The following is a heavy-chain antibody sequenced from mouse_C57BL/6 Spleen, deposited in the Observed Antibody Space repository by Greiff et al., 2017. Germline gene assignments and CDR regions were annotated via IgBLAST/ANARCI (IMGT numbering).Heavy chain of an antibody. CDR1: GYTFTDHT. CDR3: ARVSPTGAPYFDY. D-gene: IGHD4-1*02. J-gene: IGHJ2*01. Sequence: VKLMESDAELVKPGASVKISCKVSGYTFTDHTIHWMKQRPEQGLEWIGYIYPRDGSTKYNEKFKGKATLTADKSSSTAYMQLNSLTSEDSAVYFCARVSPTGAPYFDYWRQGTTLTVSS. CDR2: IYPRDGST. V-gene: IGHV1-78*01.